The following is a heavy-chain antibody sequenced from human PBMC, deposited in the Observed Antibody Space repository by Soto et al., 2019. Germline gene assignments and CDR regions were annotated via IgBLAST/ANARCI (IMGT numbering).Heavy chain of an antibody. CDR3: AHVYWAASGTRYYFDH. CDR2: IYWDDDK. D-gene: IGHD6-13*01. J-gene: IGHJ4*02. CDR1: GFSFSTSAVG. Sequence: QITLTESGPTLVKPTHTLTLTCTFSGFSFSTSAVGVGWIRQPPGKALELLALIYWDDDKRYRPSLKSKISITKDTSRTQVVLTMTDLDPEDTATYYGAHVYWAASGTRYYFDHWGQGTLVTVSS. V-gene: IGHV2-5*02.